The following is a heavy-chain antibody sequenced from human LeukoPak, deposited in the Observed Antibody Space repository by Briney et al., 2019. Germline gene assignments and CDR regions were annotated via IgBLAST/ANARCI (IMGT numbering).Heavy chain of an antibody. V-gene: IGHV1-2*02. CDR3: ARGRGGDGPSSDY. D-gene: IGHD5-24*01. CDR1: GYTFTGYY. J-gene: IGHJ4*02. Sequence: GASVKVSCKASGYTFTGYYMHWVRQAPGQGLEWMGWINPNSGGTNYAQKFQGRVTMTRDTSISTAYMELSRLRSDDTAVYYCARGRGGDGPSSDYWGQGTLVTVSS. CDR2: INPNSGGT.